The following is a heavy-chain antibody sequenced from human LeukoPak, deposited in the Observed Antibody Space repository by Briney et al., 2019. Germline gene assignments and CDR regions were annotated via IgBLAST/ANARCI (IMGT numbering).Heavy chain of an antibody. V-gene: IGHV4-39*01. D-gene: IGHD3-22*01. CDR2: IYYSGST. Sequence: ETLSLTCTVSGDSITTSSYDWGWIRQPPGKGLEGMGNIYYSGSTYYNPSLTSRVTISVDTSKNQFSLWLSSVTAADTAVYYCARLETYDSTLDYWGQGTLVTVSS. CDR1: GDSITTSSYD. CDR3: ARLETYDSTLDY. J-gene: IGHJ4*02.